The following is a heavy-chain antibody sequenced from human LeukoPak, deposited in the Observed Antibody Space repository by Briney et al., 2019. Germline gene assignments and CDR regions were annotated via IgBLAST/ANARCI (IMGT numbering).Heavy chain of an antibody. V-gene: IGHV3-23*01. CDR3: AKLQDYDFWSGYHDNWFDP. CDR1: GFTLSSYA. Sequence: GGSLRLSCAASGFTLSSYAMSWVRPAPGKGLEWVSAISGSGGSTYYADSVKGRFTISRDNSKNTLYLQMNSLRAEDTAVYYCAKLQDYDFWSGYHDNWFDPWGQGTLVTVSS. J-gene: IGHJ5*02. D-gene: IGHD3-3*01. CDR2: ISGSGGST.